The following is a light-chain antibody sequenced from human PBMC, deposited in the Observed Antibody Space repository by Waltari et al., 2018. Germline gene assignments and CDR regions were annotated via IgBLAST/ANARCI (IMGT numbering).Light chain of an antibody. CDR3: QQVQTHSALT. J-gene: IGKJ4*01. CDR2: AAS. CDR1: QDISNY. V-gene: IGKV1-9*01. Sequence: DIQLTQSPSFLSASVGDRVSITCRASQDISNYLAWYQQKLGKVPKLLIFAASTLQNGVPSRFSGSGSGTEFTLTIASLQPEDFATYYCQQVQTHSALTFGGGTRVEI.